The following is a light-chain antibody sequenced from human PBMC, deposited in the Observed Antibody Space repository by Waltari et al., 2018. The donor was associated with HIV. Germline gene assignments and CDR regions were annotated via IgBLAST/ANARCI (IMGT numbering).Light chain of an antibody. CDR3: SSYTSDYTYV. V-gene: IGLV2-14*01. J-gene: IGLJ1*01. CDR2: EVS. Sequence: QSALTQPASVSGPPGQSITISCTGTSSDVGGYHYASWYQHHPGKAPNLLIYEVSNRPSGVTNRFSGSKSDNTAALTISGLQAEDEADYYCSSYTSDYTYVFGSGTEVTVL. CDR1: SSDVGGYHY.